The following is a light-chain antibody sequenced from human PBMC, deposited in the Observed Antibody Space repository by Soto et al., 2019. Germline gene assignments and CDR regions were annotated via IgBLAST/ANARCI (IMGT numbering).Light chain of an antibody. V-gene: IGKV1-33*01. J-gene: IGKJ2*01. CDR1: QDISNY. Sequence: DIQMTQSPSSLSASVGDRVTITCQASQDISNYLNWYQQKPGKAPTLLIYDTSNLETGVPSRFSGSGSGTDFTFTISSLQPEDIATYYCQQYDNLPYTFGQGTKLESK. CDR2: DTS. CDR3: QQYDNLPYT.